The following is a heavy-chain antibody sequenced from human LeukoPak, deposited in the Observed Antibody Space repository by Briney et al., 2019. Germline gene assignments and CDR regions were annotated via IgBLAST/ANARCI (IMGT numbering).Heavy chain of an antibody. CDR3: ARGAQFGDKGSFDY. J-gene: IGHJ4*02. CDR1: GYTFTSYY. D-gene: IGHD4-17*01. Sequence: GALVKVSCKASGYTFTSYYIHWMRQAPGQGLEWMGIINPSGGSTSYTQKFQGRITLTRDTSTSTVYMELNSLRYEDTAVYYCARGAQFGDKGSFDYWGQGTLVTVSS. V-gene: IGHV1-46*01. CDR2: INPSGGST.